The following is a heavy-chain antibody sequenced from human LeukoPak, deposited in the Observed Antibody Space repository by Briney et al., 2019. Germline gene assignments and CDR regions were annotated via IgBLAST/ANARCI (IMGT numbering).Heavy chain of an antibody. CDR1: GGSISSYY. CDR2: IYYSGST. CDR3: ARHTYCSSTSCSTNRNWFDP. J-gene: IGHJ5*02. Sequence: SETLSLTCTVSGGSISSYYWSWIRQPPGKGLEWIGYIYYSGSTYYNPSLKSRVTISVDTSKNQFSLKLSSVTAADTAVYYCARHTYCSSTSCSTNRNWFDPWGQGTLVTVSS. V-gene: IGHV4-59*08. D-gene: IGHD2-2*01.